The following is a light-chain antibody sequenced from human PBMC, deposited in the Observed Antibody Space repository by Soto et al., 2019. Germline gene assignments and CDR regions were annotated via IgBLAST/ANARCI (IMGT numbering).Light chain of an antibody. CDR1: QSVLYSSNNKNY. CDR3: QQYYSTPIT. CDR2: LAS. Sequence: DIVMTQSPDSLAVSLGERATINCKSSQSVLYSSNNKNYLAWYQQKPGQSPKLLIYLASTRESGGPDRVSGSGSGTSFSLTISSLQAEDVAVYYCQQYYSTPITFGQGTRLEIK. V-gene: IGKV4-1*01. J-gene: IGKJ5*01.